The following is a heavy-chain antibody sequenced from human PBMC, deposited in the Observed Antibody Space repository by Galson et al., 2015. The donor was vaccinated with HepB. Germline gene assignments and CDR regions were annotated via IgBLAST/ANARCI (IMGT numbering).Heavy chain of an antibody. V-gene: IGHV3-30*18. CDR3: AKDFGRPRITVFRVVTYAMDV. Sequence: SLRLSCAASGFTFSSYGMHWVRQAPGKGLEWVAVISYDGSNKYNADSVKGRFTISRDNSKNTLYLQMNSLRAEDTAVYYCAKDFGRPRITVFRVVTYAMDVWGQGTTVTVSS. D-gene: IGHD3-3*01. CDR1: GFTFSSYG. J-gene: IGHJ6*02. CDR2: ISYDGSNK.